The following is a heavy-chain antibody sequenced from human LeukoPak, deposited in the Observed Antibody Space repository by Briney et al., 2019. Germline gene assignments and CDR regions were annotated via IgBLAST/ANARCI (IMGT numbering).Heavy chain of an antibody. CDR3: ARDRRPKMLGYSYGYYDY. CDR1: GGSFSGYY. D-gene: IGHD5-18*01. V-gene: IGHV4-34*01. CDR2: INHSGST. Sequence: SETLSLTCAVYGGSFSGYYWSWIRQPPGKGLEWIGEINHSGSTNYNPSLKSRVTISVDTSKNQFSLKLSSVTAADTAVYHCARDRRPKMLGYSYGYYDYWGQGTLVTVSS. J-gene: IGHJ4*02.